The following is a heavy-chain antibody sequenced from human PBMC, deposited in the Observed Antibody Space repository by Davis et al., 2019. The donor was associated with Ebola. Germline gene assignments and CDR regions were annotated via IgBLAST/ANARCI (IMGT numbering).Heavy chain of an antibody. D-gene: IGHD3-3*01. CDR2: MNPADSDT. CDR1: GYSFTNYW. V-gene: IGHV5-51*01. CDR3: ARGLRFLEGLVW. J-gene: IGHJ4*02. Sequence: KVSCKGSGYSFTNYWIGWVRQMPGKGLEWMGIMNPADSDTRYSPSFQGQVIISADKSISTAYLQWSSLKASDTAMYYCARGLRFLEGLVWWGQGTLVTVSS.